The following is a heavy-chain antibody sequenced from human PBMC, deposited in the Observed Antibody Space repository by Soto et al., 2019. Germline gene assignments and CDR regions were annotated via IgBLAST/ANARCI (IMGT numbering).Heavy chain of an antibody. CDR1: GYTFTSYA. CDR3: ARKLVNRNWFDP. Sequence: ASVKVSCKASGYTFTSYAMHWVRQAPGQRLEWMGWINAGNGNTKYSRKFQGRVTITRDTSASTAYMELSSLRSEDTAVYYCARKLVNRNWFDPWGQGTLVTVSS. J-gene: IGHJ5*02. V-gene: IGHV1-3*01. CDR2: INAGNGNT. D-gene: IGHD6-13*01.